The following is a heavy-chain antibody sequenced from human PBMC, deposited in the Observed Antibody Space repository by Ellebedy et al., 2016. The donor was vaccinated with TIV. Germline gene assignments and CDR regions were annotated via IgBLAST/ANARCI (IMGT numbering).Heavy chain of an antibody. Sequence: SGPTLVKPTQTLTLTCTFSGFSLSTSGMCVSWIRQPPGKALEWLALIDWDDDKYYSTSLKTRLTISKDTSKNQVVLTMTNMDPVDTATYYCARAYYYDSSGYNQGGYAFDIWGQGTMVTVSS. D-gene: IGHD3-22*01. J-gene: IGHJ3*02. V-gene: IGHV2-70*01. CDR2: IDWDDDK. CDR3: ARAYYYDSSGYNQGGYAFDI. CDR1: GFSLSTSGMC.